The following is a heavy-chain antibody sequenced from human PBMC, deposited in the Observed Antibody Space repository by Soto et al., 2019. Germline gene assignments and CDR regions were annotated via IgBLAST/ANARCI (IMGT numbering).Heavy chain of an antibody. CDR1: GDSVSSNSAG. CDR2: TYYRSKWYY. V-gene: IGHV6-1*01. CDR3: ARGEQYSGRIFDY. Sequence: SHTLSLTCAITGDSVSSNSAGWSWVRQSPSRGLEWLGRTYYRSKWYYEYAVSVRGRITINPDTSKNQYSLQLNFVTPEDTAVYFCARGEQYSGRIFDYWGQGTMVTVSS. J-gene: IGHJ4*01. D-gene: IGHD1-26*01.